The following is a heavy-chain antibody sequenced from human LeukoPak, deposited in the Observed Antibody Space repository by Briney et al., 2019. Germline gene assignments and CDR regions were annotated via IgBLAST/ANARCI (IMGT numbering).Heavy chain of an antibody. V-gene: IGHV1-69*04. CDR1: GGTFITYA. CDR2: IIPILGIA. Sequence: SVSVSSTASGGTFITYAISWVRQAPGRGLEWVGRIIPILGIANYAQKFQGRVTITADKSTSTAYMELSRLRSEDTAVYYCARRPTYYYDRSGNDAFDIWGQGTMVTVSS. D-gene: IGHD3-22*01. J-gene: IGHJ3*02. CDR3: ARRPTYYYDRSGNDAFDI.